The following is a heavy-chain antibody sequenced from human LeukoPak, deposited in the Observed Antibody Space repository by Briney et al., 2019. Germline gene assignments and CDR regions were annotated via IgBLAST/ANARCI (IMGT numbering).Heavy chain of an antibody. D-gene: IGHD6-19*01. J-gene: IGHJ4*02. CDR3: ARGTLYSGWSYYFDY. Sequence: PSETLSLTCTVSGGSISSYYWSWIRQPPGKGLEWIGYIYYSGSTNYNPSLKSRVTISVDTSKNQFSLKLRSVTAADTAMYYCARGTLYSGWSYYFDYWGQGSQVTVSS. V-gene: IGHV4-59*12. CDR1: GGSISSYY. CDR2: IYYSGST.